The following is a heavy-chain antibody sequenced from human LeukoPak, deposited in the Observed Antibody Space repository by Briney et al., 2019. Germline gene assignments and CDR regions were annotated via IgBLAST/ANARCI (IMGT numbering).Heavy chain of an antibody. V-gene: IGHV4-39*01. D-gene: IGHD3-22*01. CDR2: IYYSGST. CDR3: ARHYYYDSSGYNDY. CDR1: GGSTSSSSYY. Sequence: SETLSLTCTVSGGSTSSSSYYWGWIRQPPGKGLEWIGSIYYSGSTYYNPSLKSRVTISVDTSKNQFSLKLSSVTAADTAVYYCARHYYYDSSGYNDYWGQGTLVTVSS. J-gene: IGHJ4*02.